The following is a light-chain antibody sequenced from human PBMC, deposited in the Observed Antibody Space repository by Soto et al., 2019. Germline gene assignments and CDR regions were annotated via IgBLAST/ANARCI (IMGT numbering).Light chain of an antibody. CDR1: QRVGSN. CDR3: QRGDT. CDR2: DTS. J-gene: IGKJ5*01. V-gene: IGKV3-11*01. Sequence: EIVLTQSPATLSLSPGERATLSCRASQRVGSNLAWYQQKPGQAPRLLIYDTSNRATGIPARFSGSGSGTDFTLTISSLEPEDFAVYYCQRGDTFGQGTRLEIK.